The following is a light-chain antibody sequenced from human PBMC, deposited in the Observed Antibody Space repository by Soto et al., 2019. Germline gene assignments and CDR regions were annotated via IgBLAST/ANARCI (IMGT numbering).Light chain of an antibody. Sequence: EIVLTQSPGTLSLSPWEIATLSCRASQSVSSSFLAWYQQKPGQAPRLLIYGASSRATGIPDRFSGSGSGTDFTLTISRLEPEDFAVYYCQQYGSSPTFGQGTKVDIK. CDR3: QQYGSSPT. J-gene: IGKJ1*01. CDR2: GAS. V-gene: IGKV3-20*01. CDR1: QSVSSSF.